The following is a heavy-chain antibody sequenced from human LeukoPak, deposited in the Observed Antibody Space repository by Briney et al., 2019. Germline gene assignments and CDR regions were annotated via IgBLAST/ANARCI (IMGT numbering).Heavy chain of an antibody. D-gene: IGHD6-13*01. CDR3: ARLPSSSWTRVYYYYYYMDV. V-gene: IGHV4-34*01. CDR1: GGSFSGYY. CDR2: INHSGST. J-gene: IGHJ6*03. Sequence: SETLSLTCAVYGGSFSGYYWSWIRQPPGKGLEWIGEINHSGSTYYNPSLKSRVTISVDTSKNQFSLKLSSVTAADTAVYYCARLPSSSWTRVYYYYYYMDVWGKGTTVTISS.